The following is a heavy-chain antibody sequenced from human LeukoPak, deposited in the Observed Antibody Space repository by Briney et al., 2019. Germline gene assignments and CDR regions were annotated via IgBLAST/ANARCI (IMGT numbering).Heavy chain of an antibody. J-gene: IGHJ4*02. CDR1: GXTFNSYA. V-gene: IGHV3-23*01. CDR2: LSRSGGT. Sequence: SLRLSXXASGXTFNSYAMSWVRQTPGKGLEWVSTLSRSGGTYYADSAKGRFTISRDSFQNTLYLQMNSLRVEDTAVYYCAKRGTTGSYYFDCWGQGTLVTVSS. D-gene: IGHD1-1*01. CDR3: AKRGTTGSYYFDC.